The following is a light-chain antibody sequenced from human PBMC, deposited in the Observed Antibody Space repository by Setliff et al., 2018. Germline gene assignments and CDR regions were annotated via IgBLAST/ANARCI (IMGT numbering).Light chain of an antibody. CDR3: QSFGGSLNLDV. J-gene: IGLJ1*01. CDR1: NSDIGAGFG. V-gene: IGLV1-40*01. CDR2: SNN. Sequence: QSVLTQPPSVSGAPGQRVTISCTGSNSDIGAGFGVHWYQQLPGTAPKLLIYSNNNRPSGVPDRFSGSKSGTSASLAITGLQAEDEADYYCQSFGGSLNLDVFGTGTKVTVL.